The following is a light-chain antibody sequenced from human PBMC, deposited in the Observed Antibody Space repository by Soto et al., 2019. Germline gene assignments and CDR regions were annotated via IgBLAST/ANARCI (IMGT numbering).Light chain of an antibody. CDR1: QSVSSN. J-gene: IGKJ1*01. CDR2: GAF. V-gene: IGKV3-15*01. Sequence: DRVMTHSPLTLSVSPRERRTLCCKPRQSVSSNLAWYQQKPGQAPRLLIYGAFTRATGIPARFSGSGSGTEVTLTISSLKSEYLAPYYCQQYNDWPLTFGQGTKVDIK. CDR3: QQYNDWPLT.